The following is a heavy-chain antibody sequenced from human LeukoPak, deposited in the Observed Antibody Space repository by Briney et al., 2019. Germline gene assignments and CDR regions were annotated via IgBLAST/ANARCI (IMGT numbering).Heavy chain of an antibody. Sequence: GGSLRLSCAASGFTFSSYAMSWVRQAPGKGLEWVSAISGSGGSTYYADSVKGRFTISRDNSKNTLYLQMNSLRAEDTAVYYCAKDLGTPYCYDSSGYYEFDYWGQGTLVTVSS. CDR1: GFTFSSYA. D-gene: IGHD3-22*01. CDR3: AKDLGTPYCYDSSGYYEFDY. V-gene: IGHV3-23*01. CDR2: ISGSGGST. J-gene: IGHJ4*02.